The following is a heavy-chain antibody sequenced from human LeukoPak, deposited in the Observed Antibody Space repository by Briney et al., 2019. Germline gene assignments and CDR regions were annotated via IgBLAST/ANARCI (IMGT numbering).Heavy chain of an antibody. CDR2: TRDKARGYRI. Sequence: PGGSLRLSCAASGVTLSDHHMDWVRQAPGKGLEWVGRTRDKARGYRIEYAASVKDRFTISRDDSKTLVYLQMNSLKIEDTAVYYCARDGQEGDNSAFDIWGQGTVVTVYS. CDR3: ARDGQEGDNSAFDI. CDR1: GVTLSDHH. V-gene: IGHV3-72*01. J-gene: IGHJ3*02. D-gene: IGHD3-22*01.